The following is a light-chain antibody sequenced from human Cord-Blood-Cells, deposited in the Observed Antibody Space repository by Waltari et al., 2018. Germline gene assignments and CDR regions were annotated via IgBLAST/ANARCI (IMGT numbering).Light chain of an antibody. CDR1: SSDVGSYNL. CDR3: CSYAGSRRV. Sequence: QSALTQPASVSGSPGQSITISCTGTSSDVGSYNLVSWYQQHPGKAPKLMIYEVSKRPSGVSNRFSGSKSGNTASLTISGLQAEDEADYYGCSYAGSRRVFVGGTKLTVL. J-gene: IGLJ3*02. CDR2: EVS. V-gene: IGLV2-23*02.